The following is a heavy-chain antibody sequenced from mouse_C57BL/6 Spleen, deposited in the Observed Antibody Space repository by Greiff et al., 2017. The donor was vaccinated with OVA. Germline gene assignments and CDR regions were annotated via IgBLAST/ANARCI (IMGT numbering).Heavy chain of an antibody. Sequence: VQLKQSGPELVKPGASVKISCKASGYSFTGYYMNWVKQSPEQSLEWIGEINPSTGGTTYNQKFKAKATLTVDKSSSTAYMQLKSMTSEDSAVYYCAREGGYGNYENYFDYWGQGTTLTVSS. CDR3: AREGGYGNYENYFDY. V-gene: IGHV1-42*01. CDR1: GYSFTGYY. CDR2: INPSTGGT. D-gene: IGHD2-1*01. J-gene: IGHJ2*01.